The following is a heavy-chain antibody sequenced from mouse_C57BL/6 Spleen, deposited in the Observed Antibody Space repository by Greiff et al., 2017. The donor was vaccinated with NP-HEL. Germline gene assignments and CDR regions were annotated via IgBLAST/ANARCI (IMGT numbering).Heavy chain of an antibody. Sequence: EVKLMESGPGLVKPSQSLSLTCSVTGYSITSGYYWNWIRQFPGNKLEWMGYISYDGSNNYNPSLKNRISITRDTSKNQFFLKLNSVTTEDTATYYCARGHGYYYGSHTPYYFDYWGQGTTLTVSS. CDR2: ISYDGSN. J-gene: IGHJ2*01. V-gene: IGHV3-6*01. CDR1: GYSITSGYY. D-gene: IGHD1-1*01. CDR3: ARGHGYYYGSHTPYYFDY.